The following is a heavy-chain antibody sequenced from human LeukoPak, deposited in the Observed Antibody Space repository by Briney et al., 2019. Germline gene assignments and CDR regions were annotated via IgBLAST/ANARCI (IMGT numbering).Heavy chain of an antibody. Sequence: SETLSLTCAVYGGSFSGYYRSWIRQPPGKGLEWIGEINHSGSTDYNPSLKSRVTISVDTSKNQFSLKLSSVTAADTAVYYCARSGLLLGYCSSTSCQRGWFDPWGQGTLVTVSS. CDR1: GGSFSGYY. CDR3: ARSGLLLGYCSSTSCQRGWFDP. J-gene: IGHJ5*02. V-gene: IGHV4-34*01. D-gene: IGHD2-2*01. CDR2: INHSGST.